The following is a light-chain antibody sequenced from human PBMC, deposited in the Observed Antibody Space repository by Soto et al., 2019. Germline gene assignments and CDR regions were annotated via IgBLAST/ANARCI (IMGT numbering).Light chain of an antibody. Sequence: QSVLTQPPSTSGTPGQRVTISCSGSSSNIGSNHVYWYQQFPGMAPKLLMYRSDQRPTGVPDRFSGSKSGTSASLAISGLWSDDAADYYCSARDDSLSGGVFGGGTKLNVL. V-gene: IGLV1-47*03. CDR3: SARDDSLSGGV. CDR2: RSD. J-gene: IGLJ2*01. CDR1: SSNIGSNH.